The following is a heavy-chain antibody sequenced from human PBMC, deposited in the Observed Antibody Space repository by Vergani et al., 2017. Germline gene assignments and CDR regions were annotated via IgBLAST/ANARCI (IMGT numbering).Heavy chain of an antibody. CDR2: ISGSGGST. D-gene: IGHD3-3*01. Sequence: EVQLLESGGGLVQPGGSLRLSCAASGFTFSSYAMSWVRQAPGKGLGWVSAISGSGGSTYYADSVKGRFTIPRDNSKNTLYLQMNSLRAEDTAVYYCAKALNPYYDFWSGYSNFDYWGQGTLVTVSS. CDR3: AKALNPYYDFWSGYSNFDY. CDR1: GFTFSSYA. J-gene: IGHJ4*02. V-gene: IGHV3-23*01.